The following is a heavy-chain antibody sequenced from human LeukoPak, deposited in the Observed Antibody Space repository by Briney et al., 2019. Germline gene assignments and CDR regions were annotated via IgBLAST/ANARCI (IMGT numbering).Heavy chain of an antibody. Sequence: SEILFLTCTNSGASISSYFWSGIRQPPGKGLEWIGYMSSRGSTNYNPSLESRVTISVDTSKNQISLKLTSVTAADTAVYYCAREREPHGAGTYFDYWGQGTLVTVSS. D-gene: IGHD3-10*01. CDR3: AREREPHGAGTYFDY. CDR1: GASISSYF. CDR2: MSSRGST. J-gene: IGHJ4*02. V-gene: IGHV4-59*01.